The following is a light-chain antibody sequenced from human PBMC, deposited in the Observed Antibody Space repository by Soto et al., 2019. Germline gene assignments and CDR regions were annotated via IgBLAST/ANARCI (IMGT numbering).Light chain of an antibody. Sequence: EIVMTQSPATLSVSPGEKATISCRASQSLNNNLAWYQQKPGQGPRLLIYFASTRATGIPARFSGSGSGTEFSLTISSLQSEDFASYYCQQDSAWPLTFGGGTKVETK. CDR1: QSLNNN. V-gene: IGKV3-15*01. CDR2: FAS. CDR3: QQDSAWPLT. J-gene: IGKJ4*01.